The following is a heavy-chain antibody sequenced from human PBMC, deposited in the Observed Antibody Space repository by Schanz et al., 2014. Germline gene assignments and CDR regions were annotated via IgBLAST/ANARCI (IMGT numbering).Heavy chain of an antibody. Sequence: EVQLLESGGGLVQPGESLRLSCAASGFSFSSYTMSWVRQAPGKGLQWVSYISGSSSTKYYADSVKGRFTISRDNSKNTVYLQMNSLRAEDTAVYYCAKDTGYCHGGACYCFEYWGLGILVTVSS. CDR1: GFSFSSYT. CDR2: ISGSSSTK. V-gene: IGHV3-48*01. CDR3: AKDTGYCHGGACYCFEY. D-gene: IGHD2-8*02. J-gene: IGHJ4*02.